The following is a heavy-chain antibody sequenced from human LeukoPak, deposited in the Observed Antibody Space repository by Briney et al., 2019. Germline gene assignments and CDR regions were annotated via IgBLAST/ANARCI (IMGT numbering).Heavy chain of an antibody. V-gene: IGHV3-30*02. D-gene: IGHD5-18*01. J-gene: IGHJ4*02. CDR1: GFTFSSYG. CDR2: IRYDGSNK. Sequence: GGFLSLSCAASGFTFSSYGMHWVRPAPGKGLEWVAFIRYDGSNKYYADSVKGRFTISRDNSKNTLYLQMNSLRAEDTAVYYCAKESGGYSYGLDYWGQGTLVTVSS. CDR3: AKESGGYSYGLDY.